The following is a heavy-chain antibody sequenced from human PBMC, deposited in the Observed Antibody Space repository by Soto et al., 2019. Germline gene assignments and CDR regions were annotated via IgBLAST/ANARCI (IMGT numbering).Heavy chain of an antibody. D-gene: IGHD6-13*01. Sequence: QVQLVESGGGVVQPGRSLRLSCADSGFTFSSYGMHWVRQAPGKGLEWVALISYDGSDKYYADSVKGRFTISRDNSKNTLYLKMNSLRVEDTAVYYCGAGQYFSDYWGQGTLVTVSS. J-gene: IGHJ4*02. CDR2: ISYDGSDK. V-gene: IGHV3-30*03. CDR1: GFTFSSYG. CDR3: GAGQYFSDY.